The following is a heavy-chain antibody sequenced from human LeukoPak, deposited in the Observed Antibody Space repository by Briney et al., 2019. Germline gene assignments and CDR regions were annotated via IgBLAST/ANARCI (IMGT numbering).Heavy chain of an antibody. CDR3: AKFVSSSWYLYYYYMDV. CDR2: ISSSSSAT. CDR1: GFTFSSYS. D-gene: IGHD6-13*01. Sequence: GGSLRLSCAASGFTFSSYSMNWVRQAPGKGLGWVAYISSSSSATYYADSVKGRFTISRDNAKNSLYLQMNSLRADDTAVYYCAKFVSSSWYLYYYYMDVWGKGTTVTVSS. V-gene: IGHV3-48*01. J-gene: IGHJ6*03.